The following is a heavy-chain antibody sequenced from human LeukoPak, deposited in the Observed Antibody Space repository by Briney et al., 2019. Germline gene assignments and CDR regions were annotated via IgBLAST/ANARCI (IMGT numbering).Heavy chain of an antibody. CDR1: GFTFSSYA. CDR3: VKEGYSSGWFMGDY. CDR2: ISGSGDNT. D-gene: IGHD6-19*01. V-gene: IGHV3-23*01. Sequence: GGSLRLSCAASGFTFSSYAMHWVRQAPGKGLEWVLGISGSGDNTYYADSVKGRFTISRDISRSTLYLQMNSLRAEDTAVYYCVKEGYSSGWFMGDYWGQGTLVTVSS. J-gene: IGHJ4*02.